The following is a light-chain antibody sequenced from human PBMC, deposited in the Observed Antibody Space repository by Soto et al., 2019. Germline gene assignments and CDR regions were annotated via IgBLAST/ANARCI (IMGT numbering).Light chain of an antibody. J-gene: IGKJ2*01. Sequence: DIVMTQSPDSLAVSLGERATINCKSSQSVLFSSNSNNYLAWYQQKPGQPPKLLIYWASTRESGVPDRFSGSGSGTDFTLTISSLQADDVAGYYFQQYYNTPPTCGQGTKLDIK. V-gene: IGKV4-1*01. CDR1: QSVLFSSNSNNY. CDR2: WAS. CDR3: QQYYNTPPT.